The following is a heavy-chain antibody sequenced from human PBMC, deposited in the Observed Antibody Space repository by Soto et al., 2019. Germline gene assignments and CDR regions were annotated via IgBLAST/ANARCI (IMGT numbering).Heavy chain of an antibody. CDR3: ATMKGGYHYYYYGMDV. Sequence: QVQLVQSGAEVKKPGSSVKVSCKASGGTFSSYAISWVRQAPGQGLEWMGGIIPIFGTANYAQKFQGRGTITTDESTSTAYMELSSLRSEDTAVYYCATMKGGYHYYYYGMDVWGQGTTVTVSS. CDR1: GGTFSSYA. D-gene: IGHD3-16*02. V-gene: IGHV1-69*05. CDR2: IIPIFGTA. J-gene: IGHJ6*02.